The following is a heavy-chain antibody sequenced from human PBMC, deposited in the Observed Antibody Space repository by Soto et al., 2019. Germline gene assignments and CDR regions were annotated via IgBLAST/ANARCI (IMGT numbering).Heavy chain of an antibody. CDR1: GGSFSGYY. V-gene: IGHV4-34*01. CDR2: INHSGST. Sequence: SETLSLTCAVYGGSFSGYYWSWIRQPPGKGLEWIGEINHSGSTNYNPSLKSRVTISVDTSKNQFSLKLSSVTAADTAVYYCASTGQEDYWGQGTLVTVSS. CDR3: ASTGQEDY. J-gene: IGHJ4*02.